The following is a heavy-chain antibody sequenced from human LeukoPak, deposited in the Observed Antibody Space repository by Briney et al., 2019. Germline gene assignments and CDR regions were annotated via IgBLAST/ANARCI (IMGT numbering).Heavy chain of an antibody. J-gene: IGHJ4*02. CDR1: GYSISSGYY. CDR2: INHSGST. Sequence: KASETLSLTCTVSGYSISSGYYWGWIRQPPGKGLEWIGEINHSGSTNYNPSLKSRVTISVDTSKNQFSLKLSSVTAADTAVYYCARRRFMVRGVIRFEFDYWGQGTLVTVSS. D-gene: IGHD3-10*01. V-gene: IGHV4-38-2*02. CDR3: ARRRFMVRGVIRFEFDY.